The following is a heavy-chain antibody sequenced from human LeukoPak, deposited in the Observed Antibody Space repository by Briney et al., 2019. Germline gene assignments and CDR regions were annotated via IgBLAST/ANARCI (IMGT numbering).Heavy chain of an antibody. V-gene: IGHV3-21*01. D-gene: IGHD2-2*01. J-gene: IGHJ6*02. CDR1: GFTXSTYA. CDR2: XXXSSYI. Sequence: NPGGSLRLSCAASGFTXSTYAMSWVRQAPGXXLEWVSSXXXSSYIYYADSVKGRFTISRDNAKNSLYLQMNSLRAEDTAVYYCARVCRNQLLFGPAYYYYGMDVWGQGTTVTVSS. CDR3: ARVCRNQLLFGPAYYYYGMDV.